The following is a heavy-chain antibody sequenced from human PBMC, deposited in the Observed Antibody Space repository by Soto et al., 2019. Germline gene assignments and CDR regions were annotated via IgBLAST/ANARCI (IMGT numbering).Heavy chain of an antibody. J-gene: IGHJ4*01. V-gene: IGHV4-38-2*01. CDR1: GYSISSGYY. CDR3: ASGVKSSGRRYYFDY. CDR2: IYHSGST. D-gene: IGHD3-22*01. Sequence: PSETLSLTCAVSGYSISSGYYWGGIRQPPGKGLEWIGSIYHSGSTYYNPSLKSRATISVDTSKNQFSLKLSSVTAADTAVYYCASGVKSSGRRYYFDYWGHGTLVTVSS.